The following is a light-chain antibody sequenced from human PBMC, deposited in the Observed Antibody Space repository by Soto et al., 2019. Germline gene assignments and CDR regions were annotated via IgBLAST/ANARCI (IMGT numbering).Light chain of an antibody. J-gene: IGKJ4*01. V-gene: IGKV1-16*01. CDR2: RAS. CDR1: QGIISY. Sequence: DIQMTQSPSSLSASVGDRVTITCRASQGIISYLAWFQQKPGKAPKPLIYRASTLQSGVPSRFSGSGSGTDFTLTINSLQPEDFATYFCLQHNSYPLTFGGGTKVEIK. CDR3: LQHNSYPLT.